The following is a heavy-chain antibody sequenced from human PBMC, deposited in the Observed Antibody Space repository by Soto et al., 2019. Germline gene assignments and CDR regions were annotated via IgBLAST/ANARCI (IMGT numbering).Heavy chain of an antibody. CDR2: TNPNSGGT. CDR3: ARDLTRQLAYWLDP. J-gene: IGHJ5*02. D-gene: IGHD6-6*01. V-gene: IGHV1-2*02. Sequence: ASVKVSCKASGYTFTAYYVHWVRQAPGQGLEWMGWTNPNSGGTNYAQKFQGEFTMTSDTSISTAYMELSSLRSDDTAVYYCARDLTRQLAYWLDPWGQGTQVTVSS. CDR1: GYTFTAYY.